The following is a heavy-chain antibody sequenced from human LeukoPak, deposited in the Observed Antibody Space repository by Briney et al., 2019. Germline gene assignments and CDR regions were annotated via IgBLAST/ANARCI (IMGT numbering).Heavy chain of an antibody. D-gene: IGHD1-26*01. V-gene: IGHV1-46*01. CDR3: ARDRVGATLPDY. CDR1: GYTFTSYY. CDR2: INPSGGST. J-gene: IGHJ4*02. Sequence: GASVKVSCKASGYTFTSYYMHWVRQAPGQGLEWMGIINPSGGSTSYAQKLQGRVTMTTDTSTSTAYMELRSLRSDDTAVYYCARDRVGATLPDYWGQGTLVTVSS.